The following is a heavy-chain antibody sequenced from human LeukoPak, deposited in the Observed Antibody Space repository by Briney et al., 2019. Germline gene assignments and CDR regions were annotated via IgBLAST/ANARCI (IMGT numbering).Heavy chain of an antibody. CDR3: ARPYWFGELSFNPLDAFDI. CDR2: MNPNSGNT. V-gene: IGHV1-8*01. D-gene: IGHD3-10*01. J-gene: IGHJ3*02. CDR1: GYTFISYD. Sequence: ASVKVSCKASGYTFISYDINWVRQATGQGLEWMGWMNPNSGNTGYAQKFQGRVTMTRNTSISTAYMELSRLRSDDTAVYYCARPYWFGELSFNPLDAFDIWGQGTMVTVSS.